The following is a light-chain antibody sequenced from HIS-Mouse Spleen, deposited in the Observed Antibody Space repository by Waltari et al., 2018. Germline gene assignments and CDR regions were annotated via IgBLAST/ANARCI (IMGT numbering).Light chain of an antibody. J-gene: IGLJ2*01. Sequence: QSALTQPASVSGSPGQSITISCTGTSSDVGGYNYVSWYQQHPGKAPKLVIYEVSNRPSGVSNPFSGSKSGNTASLTISGLQAEDEADYYCSSYTSSSTVVFGGGTKLTVL. V-gene: IGLV2-14*01. CDR3: SSYTSSSTVV. CDR1: SSDVGGYNY. CDR2: EVS.